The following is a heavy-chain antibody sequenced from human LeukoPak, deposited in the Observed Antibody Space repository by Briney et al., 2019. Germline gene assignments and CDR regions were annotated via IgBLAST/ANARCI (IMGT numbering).Heavy chain of an antibody. CDR2: ISSGGDST. V-gene: IGHV3-11*06. J-gene: IGHJ4*02. CDR1: GFSFSDYY. D-gene: IGHD3/OR15-3a*01. CDR3: AREGLYRVFDY. Sequence: GGSLRLSCEASGFSFSDYYMTWIRQAPGEGLEWVSYISSGGDSTSYAESLEGRFTISRGNAKKSLYLRLNSLRPEDTAVCYCAREGLYRVFDYWGQGTLVTVSS.